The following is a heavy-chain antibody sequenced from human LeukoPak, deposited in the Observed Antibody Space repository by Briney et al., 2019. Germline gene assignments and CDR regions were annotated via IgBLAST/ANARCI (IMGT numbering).Heavy chain of an antibody. V-gene: IGHV1-69*01. D-gene: IGHD2-15*01. CDR3: ARGFSPIVVVVAAADAFDI. CDR1: GGTFSSYA. CDR2: IIPIFGTA. Sequence: SVKVSCKASGGTFSSYAISWMRQAPGQGLEWMGVIIPIFGTANYAQKFQGRVTITADESTSTAYMELSSLRSEDTAVYYCARGFSPIVVVVAAADAFDIWGQGTMVTVSS. J-gene: IGHJ3*02.